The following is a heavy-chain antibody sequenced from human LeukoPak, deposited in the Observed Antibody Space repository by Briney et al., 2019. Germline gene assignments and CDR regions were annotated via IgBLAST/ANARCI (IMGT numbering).Heavy chain of an antibody. Sequence: ASVKVSCKASGYTFNSYGITWVRQAPGQGLEWMGWISAYNGNTKYAQKLQGRVTMTTDTSTSSAYMELRSLRSDDTAVYYCARDRYYGSGSYGHWFDSWGQGTLDTVSS. CDR1: GYTFNSYG. D-gene: IGHD3-10*01. J-gene: IGHJ5*01. CDR3: ARDRYYGSGSYGHWFDS. V-gene: IGHV1-18*01. CDR2: ISAYNGNT.